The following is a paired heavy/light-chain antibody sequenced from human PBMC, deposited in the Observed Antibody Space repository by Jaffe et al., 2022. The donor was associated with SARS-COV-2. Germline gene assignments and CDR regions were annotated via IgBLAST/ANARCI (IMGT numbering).Light chain of an antibody. CDR1: QSISSS. J-gene: IGKJ4*01. CDR3: QQRSDWPPLT. CDR2: GAS. V-gene: IGKV3-11*01. Sequence: EILLTQSPATLSLSPGERATLSCRASQSISSSLAWYQQKPGQAPRLLIYGASNRATGIPARFSGSGSGTDFTLTISSLEPEDFAVYYCQQRSDWPPLTFGGGTKVEIK.
Heavy chain of an antibody. CDR3: TTDVDWAYSLYYYMDI. CDR1: GFRFTDAW. J-gene: IGHJ6*03. Sequence: EVQLVESGGGLVKPGGSLRLSCSASGFRFTDAWMSWVRQAPGKGLEWIGRIKSKTGGGTRDYAESVKGRFIVSRDDSQNTVYLQMNSLKIEDTAVYYCTTDVDWAYSLYYYMDIWGRGTTVTVSS. D-gene: IGHD3-9*01. CDR2: IKSKTGGGTR. V-gene: IGHV3-15*01.